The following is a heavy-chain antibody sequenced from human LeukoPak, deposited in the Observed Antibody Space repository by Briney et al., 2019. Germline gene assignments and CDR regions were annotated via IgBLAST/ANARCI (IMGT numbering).Heavy chain of an antibody. CDR1: GFTFSSYE. J-gene: IGHJ4*02. D-gene: IGHD6-19*01. Sequence: GGSLRLSCAASGFTFSSYEMNWVRQAPGKGREWVSYSSSGGSAIYYADSVKGRFTISRDNAKNSLYLQMNSLRAEDTAIYYCVRDPSVAADDYWGQGTLVTVSS. V-gene: IGHV3-48*03. CDR3: VRDPSVAADDY. CDR2: SSSGGSAI.